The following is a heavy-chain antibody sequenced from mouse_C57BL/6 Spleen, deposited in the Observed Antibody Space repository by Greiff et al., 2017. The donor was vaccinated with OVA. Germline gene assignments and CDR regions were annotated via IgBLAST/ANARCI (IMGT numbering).Heavy chain of an antibody. CDR2: INPSTGGT. CDR1: GYSFTGYY. CDR3: ARRVYVSSPYAMDY. D-gene: IGHD1-1*01. Sequence: VQLQQSGPELVKPGASVKISCKASGYSFTGYYMNWVKQSPEKSLEWIGEINPSTGGTTYNQKFKAKATLTVDKSSSTAYMQLKSLTSEDSAVYYCARRVYVSSPYAMDYWGQGTLVTVSS. J-gene: IGHJ4*01. V-gene: IGHV1-42*01.